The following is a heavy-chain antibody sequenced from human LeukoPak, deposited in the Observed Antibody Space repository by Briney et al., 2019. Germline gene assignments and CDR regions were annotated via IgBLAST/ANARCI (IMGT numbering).Heavy chain of an antibody. Sequence: ASVKVSCKASGYTFTGYYIHWVRQAPGQGLEWMGWINPNSGVTHYPQEFQGRVILTRDTSIRTAYMEVSSLRSDDTAVYYCARGLQWLEAFDYWGLGTLVTVSS. V-gene: IGHV1-2*02. CDR3: ARGLQWLEAFDY. D-gene: IGHD6-19*01. CDR1: GYTFTGYY. J-gene: IGHJ4*02. CDR2: INPNSGVT.